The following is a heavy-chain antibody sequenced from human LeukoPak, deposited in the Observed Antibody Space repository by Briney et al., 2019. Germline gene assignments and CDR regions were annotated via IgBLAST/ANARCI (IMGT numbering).Heavy chain of an antibody. D-gene: IGHD6-13*01. Sequence: KIGESLKISCKSSGYSFNSQWIGWVRQMPGKGLEWMGIIYPGDSDTRYSPSFQGQVTISADKSISTAYLQWSSLKASDTAMYYCARLGQQLVINWFDPWGQGTLVTVSS. J-gene: IGHJ5*02. CDR1: GYSFNSQW. CDR3: ARLGQQLVINWFDP. V-gene: IGHV5-51*01. CDR2: IYPGDSDT.